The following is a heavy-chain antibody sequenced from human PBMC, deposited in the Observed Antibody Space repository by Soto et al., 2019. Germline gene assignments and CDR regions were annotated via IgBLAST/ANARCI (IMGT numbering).Heavy chain of an antibody. D-gene: IGHD4-17*01. CDR2: FDPEDGET. J-gene: IGHJ4*02. CDR3: ATLDPYGDYKYYFDY. CDR1: GYTLTELS. V-gene: IGHV1-24*01. Sequence: GASVKVSFKVSGYTLTELSMHWVRQAPGKGLEWMGGFDPEDGETIYAQKFQGRVTMTEDTSTDTAYMELSSLRSEDTAVYYCATLDPYGDYKYYFDYWGQGTLVTVS.